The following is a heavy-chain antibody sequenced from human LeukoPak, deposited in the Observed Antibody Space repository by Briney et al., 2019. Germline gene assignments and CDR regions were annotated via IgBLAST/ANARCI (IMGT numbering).Heavy chain of an antibody. V-gene: IGHV4-39*01. CDR2: IYYSGST. CDR1: GGSISSSSYY. D-gene: IGHD6-6*01. J-gene: IGHJ4*02. Sequence: PSETLSLTCTVSGGSISSSSYYWGWIRQPPGKGLEWIGSIYYSGSTYYNPSLKSRVTIPVDTSKDQFSLKLSSVTAADTAVYYCASSSIAARAGFDYWGQGTLVTVSS. CDR3: ASSSIAARAGFDY.